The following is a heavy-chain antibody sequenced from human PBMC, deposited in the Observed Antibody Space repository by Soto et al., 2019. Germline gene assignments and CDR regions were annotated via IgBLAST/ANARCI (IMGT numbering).Heavy chain of an antibody. CDR3: ARVGEFVYYDILTGYNPTYYFDC. J-gene: IGHJ4*02. Sequence: ASVKVSCKASGYTFTSYAMHWVRQAPGQRLEWMGWINAGNGNTKYSQKFQGRVTITRDTSASTAYMELSSLRSEDTAVYYCARVGEFVYYDILTGYNPTYYFDCWGQGTLVTVSS. V-gene: IGHV1-3*01. CDR2: INAGNGNT. D-gene: IGHD3-9*01. CDR1: GYTFTSYA.